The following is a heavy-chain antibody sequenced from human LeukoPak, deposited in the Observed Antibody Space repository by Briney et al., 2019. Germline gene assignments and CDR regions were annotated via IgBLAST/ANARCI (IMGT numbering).Heavy chain of an antibody. V-gene: IGHV4-59*01. D-gene: IGHD3-22*01. CDR2: IYYSGST. Sequence: SETLSLTCTVSGGSISSYYWSWIRQPPGKGLEWIGYIYYSGSTNYNPSLKSRVTISVDTSKNQFSLKLSSVTAADTAVYYCARFDSSGSYDAFDIWGRGTMVTVSS. CDR3: ARFDSSGSYDAFDI. CDR1: GGSISSYY. J-gene: IGHJ3*02.